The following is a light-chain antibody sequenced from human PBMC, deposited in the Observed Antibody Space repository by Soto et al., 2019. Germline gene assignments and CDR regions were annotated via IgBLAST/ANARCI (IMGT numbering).Light chain of an antibody. CDR2: SNN. CDR3: AAWDASLGGFYV. Sequence: QSALTQPPSASGTPGQRVTISCSGSRSSIGSNTVNWYQHLPGMAPKLLTYSNNHRPSGVPDRFSASKAGASASLAISGLQSEDEGDYYCAAWDASLGGFYVFGSGTKVTVL. CDR1: RSSIGSNT. V-gene: IGLV1-44*01. J-gene: IGLJ1*01.